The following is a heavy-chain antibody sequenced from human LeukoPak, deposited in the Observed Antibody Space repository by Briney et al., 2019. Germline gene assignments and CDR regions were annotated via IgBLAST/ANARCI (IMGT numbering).Heavy chain of an antibody. V-gene: IGHV1-2*02. CDR2: INPNNGGT. CDR1: GYTFTGYY. Sequence: ASVKVSCKASGYTFTGYYIHWVRQAPGQGLEWMGWINPNNGGTKFAQKFQGRVTMTRDTSISKAYMELSRLRLDDTAVYYCARGRYCSSTSCYRDWFDPWGQGTLVTVSS. J-gene: IGHJ5*02. CDR3: ARGRYCSSTSCYRDWFDP. D-gene: IGHD2-2*01.